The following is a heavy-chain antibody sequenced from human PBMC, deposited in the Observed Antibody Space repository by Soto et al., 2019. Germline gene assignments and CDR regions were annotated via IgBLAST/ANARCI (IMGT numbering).Heavy chain of an antibody. Sequence: KASETLSLTCTVSGGSISSGGYYWSWIRQHPGKGLEWIGYIYYSGSTYYNPSLKSRVTISVDTSKNQFSPKLSSVTAADTAVYYCARERTTVVSYDAFDIWGQGTMVTVSS. D-gene: IGHD4-17*01. V-gene: IGHV4-31*03. J-gene: IGHJ3*02. CDR3: ARERTTVVSYDAFDI. CDR1: GGSISSGGYY. CDR2: IYYSGST.